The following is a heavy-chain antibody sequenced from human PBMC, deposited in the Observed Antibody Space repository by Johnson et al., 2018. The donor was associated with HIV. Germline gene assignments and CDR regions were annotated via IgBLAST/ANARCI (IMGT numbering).Heavy chain of an antibody. Sequence: VQLVESGGGVVQPGRSLRLSCAASGFTFSSYWMSWVRQAPGKGLAWVANIKHDGSEKYYVDSVKGRFTISRDNAKNSLYLQMNSLRAEDAAVYYCARSRDCSGGSCPDGFDIGGQGTKVIVSS. CDR1: GFTFSSYW. D-gene: IGHD2-15*01. V-gene: IGHV3-7*01. J-gene: IGHJ3*02. CDR2: IKHDGSEK. CDR3: ARSRDCSGGSCPDGFDI.